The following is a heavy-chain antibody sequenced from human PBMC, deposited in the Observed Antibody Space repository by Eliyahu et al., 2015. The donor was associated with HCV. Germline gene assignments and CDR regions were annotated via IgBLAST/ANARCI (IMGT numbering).Heavy chain of an antibody. J-gene: IGHJ4*02. Sequence: QVRLQESGPGLVKPSEXLSLTCGVSGYSIXSGYYWGWIRQPPGXGLEXMXGLSHSGXTYYNPSLRSRLTISVDTSANQFSLDLSSVTAADTTVYFCARSPRCTTSYCYQFGYYFDFWGQGALVTVSS. CDR1: GYSIXSGYY. CDR3: ARSPRCTTSYCYQFGYYFDF. V-gene: IGHV4-38-2*01. CDR2: LSHSGXT. D-gene: IGHD2/OR15-2a*01.